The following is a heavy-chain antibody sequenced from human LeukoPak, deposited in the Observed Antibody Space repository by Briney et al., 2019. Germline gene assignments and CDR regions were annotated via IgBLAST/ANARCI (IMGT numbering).Heavy chain of an antibody. D-gene: IGHD1-26*01. J-gene: IGHJ4*02. CDR1: GFTFSSYG. CDR3: AKDRWEDY. CDR2: ISYDGSNK. Sequence: GGSLRLSCVASGFTFSSYGMHWVRQAPGKGLEWVAVISYDGSNKYYADSVKGRFTISRDNSKNTLYLQMNSLRAEDTAVYYCAKDRWEDYWGQGTLVTVSS. V-gene: IGHV3-30*18.